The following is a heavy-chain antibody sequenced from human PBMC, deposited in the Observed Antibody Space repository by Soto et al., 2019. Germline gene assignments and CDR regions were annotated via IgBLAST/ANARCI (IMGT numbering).Heavy chain of an antibody. V-gene: IGHV3-33*01. CDR1: GFTFSSCG. CDR2: IGYDGRNK. D-gene: IGHD3-22*01. Sequence: QVQLVESGGGVVQPGSPLRLSCAASGFTFSSCGMQWVCQAPGKGREWVAVIGYDGRNKYYADSVKGRFTISRDNSKNTLYLQMNSLRAEDTAVYYCARDQARSLVITRYYFDYWGQGTLVTVSS. CDR3: ARDQARSLVITRYYFDY. J-gene: IGHJ4*02.